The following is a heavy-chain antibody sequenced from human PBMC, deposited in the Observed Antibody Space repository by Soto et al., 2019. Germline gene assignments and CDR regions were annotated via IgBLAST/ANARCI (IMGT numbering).Heavy chain of an antibody. CDR3: ARMRATAAAGTAAFDI. CDR1: GYTFTGYY. J-gene: IGHJ3*02. CDR2: INPNSGGT. D-gene: IGHD6-13*01. Sequence: ASVKVSCKASGYTFTGYYMHWVRQAPGRGLEWMGWINPNSGGTNYAQKFQGWVTMTRDTSISTAYMELSRLRSDDTAVYYCARMRATAAAGTAAFDIWGQGTMVTVS. V-gene: IGHV1-2*04.